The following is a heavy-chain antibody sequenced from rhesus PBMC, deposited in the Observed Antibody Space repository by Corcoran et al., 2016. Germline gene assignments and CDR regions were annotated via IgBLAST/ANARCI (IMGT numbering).Heavy chain of an antibody. J-gene: IGHJ4*01. V-gene: IGHV4-169*01. CDR2: IYGSGSST. CDR1: GGSISSSY. CDR3: ARGLGLLAAGGFDY. D-gene: IGHD6-13*01. Sequence: QLQLQESGPGLVKPSETLSITCAVSGGSISSSYWSWIRQAPGKGLEWIGYIYGSGSSTNYNPSPKGRFTLSVDTSKNQLSLKLSSVTTADTAVYYCARGLGLLAAGGFDYWGQGVLVTVSS.